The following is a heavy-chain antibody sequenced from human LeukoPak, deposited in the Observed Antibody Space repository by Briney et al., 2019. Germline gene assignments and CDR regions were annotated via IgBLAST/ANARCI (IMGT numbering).Heavy chain of an antibody. CDR2: IGSGSRVI. J-gene: IGHJ5*01. CDR3: ARAPPRGTDNWFDS. CDR1: GFTFSSHG. V-gene: IGHV3-48*02. Sequence: GGSLRLSCVASGFTFSSHGMNWVRQTPGKGLAWISYIGSGSRVIHYADSVRGRFTISRDDVKNSLYLQMNSLGDDDTAVYYCARAPPRGTDNWFDSWGQGTLVTVSS. D-gene: IGHD3-16*01.